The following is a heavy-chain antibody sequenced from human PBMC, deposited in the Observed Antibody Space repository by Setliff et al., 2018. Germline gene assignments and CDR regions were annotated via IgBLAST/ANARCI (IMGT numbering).Heavy chain of an antibody. CDR1: GYTFTGSH. J-gene: IGHJ5*02. CDR3: ARDQFRNSGGLYS. Sequence: ASVKVSCKASGYTFTGSHIHWVRQAPGQGVEWMGWINPNSGGANYAQKFQGRVTMTRDTSISTGYMELSRLRSDDTAVYYCARDQFRNSGGLYSWGQGTLVTVSS. D-gene: IGHD1-7*01. V-gene: IGHV1-2*02. CDR2: INPNSGGA.